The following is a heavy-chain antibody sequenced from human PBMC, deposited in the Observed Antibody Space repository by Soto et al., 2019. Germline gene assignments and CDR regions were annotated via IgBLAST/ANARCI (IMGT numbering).Heavy chain of an antibody. CDR2: ISYDGSNN. V-gene: IGHV3-30-3*01. CDR3: SSRLGLGAVAGTEDYYFDY. D-gene: IGHD6-19*01. J-gene: IGHJ4*02. CDR1: GFTFSSYA. Sequence: QVQLVESGGGVVQPGRSLRLSCAASGFTFSSYAMHWVRQAPGKGLEWVAVISYDGSNNYYADSVKGRFTISRDNSKNTLYLQMNSLRAEDTAVYYCSSRLGLGAVAGTEDYYFDYWGQGTLVTVSS.